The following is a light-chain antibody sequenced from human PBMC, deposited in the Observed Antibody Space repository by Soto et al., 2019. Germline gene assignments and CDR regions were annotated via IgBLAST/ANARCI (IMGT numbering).Light chain of an antibody. CDR1: HNINSW. J-gene: IGKJ4*01. Sequence: DIQMTQSPSSVSASVGDRVTITCRASHNINSWLTWYQQKPGKAPMLLIYAASTLQSGVPSRFSGSGSGTDFTLTIGSLQPEDFATYFCQQADSFPLTFGGGTKVEIK. CDR3: QQADSFPLT. V-gene: IGKV1-12*01. CDR2: AAS.